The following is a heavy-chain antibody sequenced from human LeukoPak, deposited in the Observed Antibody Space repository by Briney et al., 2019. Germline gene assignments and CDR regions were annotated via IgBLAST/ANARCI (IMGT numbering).Heavy chain of an antibody. V-gene: IGHV3-21*01. CDR1: GFTFSSYG. Sequence: GGSLRLSCAASGFTFSSYGMHWVRQAPGKGLDWVSGLYAGGSTHYAGSVTGRFTISRDNAKNSLYLQMNSLRAEDTAVYYCARDLGYSSGWYSQGDDYWGQGTLVTVSS. J-gene: IGHJ4*02. CDR3: ARDLGYSSGWYSQGDDY. CDR2: LYAGGST. D-gene: IGHD6-19*01.